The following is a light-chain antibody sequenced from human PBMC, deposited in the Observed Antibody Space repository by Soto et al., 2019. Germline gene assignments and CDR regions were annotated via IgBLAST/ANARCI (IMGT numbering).Light chain of an antibody. CDR3: QQYDTLPIT. V-gene: IGKV1-33*01. Sequence: DIQMTQSPSSLSASVGDRVTITCQASQDIFNYLNWYQQKPGKAPKLLINDASNLQTGVPSRFSGSGSETDFTFTITSLQPEDIATYFCQQYDTLPITFGQGTRLEIK. J-gene: IGKJ5*01. CDR1: QDIFNY. CDR2: DAS.